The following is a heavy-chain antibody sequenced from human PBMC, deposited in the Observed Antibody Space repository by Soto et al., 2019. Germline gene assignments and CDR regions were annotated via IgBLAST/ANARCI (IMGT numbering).Heavy chain of an antibody. CDR3: ARSLKRNYGYWFDP. Sequence: SETLSLTCAVSGGSISSSNWWSWVRQPPGKGLEWIGEIYHSGSTNYNPSLKSRVTISVDKSKNQFSMKLSPVTAADTAVYSCARSLKRNYGYWFDPWGQGTLVTVSS. J-gene: IGHJ5*02. CDR2: IYHSGST. V-gene: IGHV4-4*02. D-gene: IGHD1-7*01. CDR1: GGSISSSNW.